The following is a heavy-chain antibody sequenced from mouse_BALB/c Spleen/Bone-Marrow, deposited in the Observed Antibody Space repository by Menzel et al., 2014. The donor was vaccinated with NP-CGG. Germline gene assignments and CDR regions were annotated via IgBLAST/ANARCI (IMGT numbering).Heavy chain of an antibody. CDR1: GYTFTSYW. Sequence: VQLQQSGAELVRPGASVKLSCKASGYTFTSYWINWVKQRPGQGLEWIGNIYPSDSYTNYNQKFKDKATLTVDKPSSTAYMQLSSPTSEDSAVYYCTRGNHYFDYWGQGTTLTVSS. CDR2: IYPSDSYT. CDR3: TRGNHYFDY. V-gene: IGHV1-69*02. D-gene: IGHD2-1*01. J-gene: IGHJ2*01.